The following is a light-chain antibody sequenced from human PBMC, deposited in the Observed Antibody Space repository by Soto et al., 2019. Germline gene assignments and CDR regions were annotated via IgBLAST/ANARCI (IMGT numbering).Light chain of an antibody. J-gene: IGLJ1*01. V-gene: IGLV2-14*01. CDR2: DVR. CDR3: SSFTTSSTLV. CDR1: SSDVGSFDS. Sequence: QSALTQPASVSGSPGQPITISCTGTSSDVGSFDSVAWYQHNPGKAPKLMIYDVRNRPSGVSSRFSGSKSGNTASLSISGLQTEDEANYYCSSFTTSSTLVFGTGTKVTVL.